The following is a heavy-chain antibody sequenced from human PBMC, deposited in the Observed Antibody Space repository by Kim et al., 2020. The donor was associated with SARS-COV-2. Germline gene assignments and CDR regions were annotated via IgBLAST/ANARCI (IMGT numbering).Heavy chain of an antibody. Sequence: GGSLRLSCAPSGFTFSNYDMSWVRQAPGKGLEWVSAIIASGDRTYYADSVKGRFTISRDNSKNTLYLQMNSLRAEDTAVYYCAKVSWYRSGSDYWGQGTLVTVSS. V-gene: IGHV3-23*01. CDR1: GFTFSNYD. D-gene: IGHD6-19*01. CDR2: IIASGDRT. J-gene: IGHJ4*02. CDR3: AKVSWYRSGSDY.